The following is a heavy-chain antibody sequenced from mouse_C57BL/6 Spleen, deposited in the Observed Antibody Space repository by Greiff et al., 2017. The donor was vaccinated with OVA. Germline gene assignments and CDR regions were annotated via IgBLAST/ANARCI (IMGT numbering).Heavy chain of an antibody. CDR2: IDPEDGDT. D-gene: IGHD2-4*01. J-gene: IGHJ3*01. Sequence: EVQLKESGAELVRPGASVKLSCTASGFNIKDYYMHWVKQRPEQGLEWIGRIDPEDGDTEYAPKFQGKATMTADTSSNTAYLQLSSLTSEDTAVYYSTLYDCDVWFAYWGQGTLVTVSA. CDR3: TLYDCDVWFAY. CDR1: GFNIKDYY. V-gene: IGHV14-1*01.